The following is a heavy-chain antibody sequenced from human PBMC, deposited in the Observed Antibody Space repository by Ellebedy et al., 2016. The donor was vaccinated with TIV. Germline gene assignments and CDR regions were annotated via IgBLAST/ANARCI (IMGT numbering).Heavy chain of an antibody. CDR2: INPSGGST. CDR1: GYTFTSYY. Sequence: AASVKVSCKASGYTFTSYYMHWVRQPPRQGLEWMGIINPSGGSTSYAQKFQGRVTMTRETSTSTVYMELSSLRSEDTAVYYCAREEYIVVVPAAMDYWGQGTLVTVSS. V-gene: IGHV1-46*01. D-gene: IGHD2-2*01. J-gene: IGHJ4*02. CDR3: AREEYIVVVPAAMDY.